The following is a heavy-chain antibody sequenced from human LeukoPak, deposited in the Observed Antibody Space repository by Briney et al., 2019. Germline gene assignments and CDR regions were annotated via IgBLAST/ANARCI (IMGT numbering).Heavy chain of an antibody. CDR3: ARVDYGGRVDY. D-gene: IGHD3-16*01. J-gene: IGHJ4*02. Sequence: GGSLRFSCAASGFTFSSYSMNWVRQAPGKGLEWVSSISSSSSYIYYADSVKGRFTTSRDNAKNSLYLQMNSLRAEDTAVYYCARVDYGGRVDYWGQGTLVTVSS. CDR2: ISSSSSYI. CDR1: GFTFSSYS. V-gene: IGHV3-21*01.